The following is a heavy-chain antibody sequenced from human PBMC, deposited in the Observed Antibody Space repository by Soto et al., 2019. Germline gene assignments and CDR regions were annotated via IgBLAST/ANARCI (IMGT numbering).Heavy chain of an antibody. CDR3: AKDPSTGPPDC. J-gene: IGHJ4*02. V-gene: IGHV3-23*01. D-gene: IGHD3-9*01. Sequence: SGGSLRLSCAAAGFMFSSYGMSWVRQAPGKGLQWVATIHPSGGSTHYAESVRGRFTISRDNSRDTLYLQMNSLRAEDTAVYYCAKDPSTGPPDCWGQGALVTV. CDR1: GFMFSSYG. CDR2: IHPSGGST.